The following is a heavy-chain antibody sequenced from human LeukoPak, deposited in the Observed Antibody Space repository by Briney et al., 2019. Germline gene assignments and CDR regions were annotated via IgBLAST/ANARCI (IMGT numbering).Heavy chain of an antibody. CDR1: GGSISSGSYY. V-gene: IGHV4-61*02. CDR2: IYTSGST. J-gene: IGHJ4*02. CDR3: ARCNDYVWGSYRPYFDH. Sequence: PSQTLSLTCTVSGGSISSGSYYWSWIRQPAGKGLGWIGRIYTSGSTNYNPSLKSRVTISVDTSKNQFSLKLSSVTAADTSVYYCARCNDYVWGSYRPYFDHWGQGALVTVSS. D-gene: IGHD3-16*02.